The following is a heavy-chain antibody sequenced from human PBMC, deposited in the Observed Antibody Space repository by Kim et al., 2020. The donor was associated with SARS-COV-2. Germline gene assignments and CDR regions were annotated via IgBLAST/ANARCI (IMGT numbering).Heavy chain of an antibody. CDR3: ARANRGEQLWGDPYGVDV. D-gene: IGHD5-18*01. Sequence: KSRLTISVDTSKNQFSLKLSSVTAADTAVYYCARANRGEQLWGDPYGVDVWGQGTTVTVSS. V-gene: IGHV4-59*01. J-gene: IGHJ6*02.